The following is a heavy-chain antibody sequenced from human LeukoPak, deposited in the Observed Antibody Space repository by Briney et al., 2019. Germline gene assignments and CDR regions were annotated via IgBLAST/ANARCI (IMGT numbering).Heavy chain of an antibody. CDR1: GFTFSSYA. CDR3: AKSRYCSSTSCFHYGMDV. Sequence: GASLRLSCAASGFTFSSYAMSWVRQAPGKGLEWVSAISGSGGSTYYADSVKGRFTISRDNSKNTLYLQMNSLRAEDTAVYYCAKSRYCSSTSCFHYGMDVWGQGTTVTVSS. CDR2: ISGSGGST. V-gene: IGHV3-23*01. D-gene: IGHD2-2*01. J-gene: IGHJ6*02.